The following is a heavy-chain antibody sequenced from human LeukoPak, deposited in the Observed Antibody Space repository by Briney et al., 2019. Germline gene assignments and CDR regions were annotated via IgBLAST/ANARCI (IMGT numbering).Heavy chain of an antibody. Sequence: SVKVSCKASGGTFSSYAISGVRQAPGQGLEWMGGIIPIFGTANYAQKFQGRVTITADESTSTAYMELSSLRSEDTAVYYCARPKRSITMVRGTYYGMDVWGKGTTVTVSS. J-gene: IGHJ6*04. CDR2: IIPIFGTA. D-gene: IGHD3-10*01. CDR3: ARPKRSITMVRGTYYGMDV. V-gene: IGHV1-69*13. CDR1: GGTFSSYA.